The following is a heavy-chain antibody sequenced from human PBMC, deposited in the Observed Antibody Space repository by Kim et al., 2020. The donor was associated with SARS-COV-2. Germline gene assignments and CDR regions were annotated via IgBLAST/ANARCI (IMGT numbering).Heavy chain of an antibody. J-gene: IGHJ4*02. D-gene: IGHD3-10*01. CDR3: AGYTDAWFADY. CDR1: GFTFSTFW. Sequence: GGSLRLSCAASGFTFSTFWMTWVRQAPGKVLEWVANIKQDGSKPNYVDSVKGRVTISRDNAKNSLYLQMNKLRADDTAVYYCAGYTDAWFADYWGQGTLVTVSS. CDR2: IKQDGSKP. V-gene: IGHV3-7*03.